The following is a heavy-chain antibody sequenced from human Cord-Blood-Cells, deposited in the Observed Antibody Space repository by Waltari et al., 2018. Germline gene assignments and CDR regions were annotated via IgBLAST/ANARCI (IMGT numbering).Heavy chain of an antibody. Sequence: QVQLVQSGAEVKTPGASVKVSCKASGHTFTGYYMPWVRPAPGQGLEWMGWINPNSGGTNYAQKFQGRVTMTRDTSISTAYMELSRLRSDDTAVYYCARPAARPDYYYYYMDVWGKGTTVTVSS. V-gene: IGHV1-2*02. CDR3: ARPAARPDYYYYYMDV. CDR2: INPNSGGT. CDR1: GHTFTGYY. D-gene: IGHD6-6*01. J-gene: IGHJ6*03.